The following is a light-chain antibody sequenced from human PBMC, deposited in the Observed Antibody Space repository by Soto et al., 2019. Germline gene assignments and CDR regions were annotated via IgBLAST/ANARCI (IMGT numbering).Light chain of an antibody. J-gene: IGLJ2*01. CDR1: SSDVGRYNF. Sequence: QSALTQPASVSGSPGQSVTISCTGSSSDVGRYNFVSWYQHHPGKAPKLMIYEVTNRPSGVSTRFSGSKSGNTASLTISGLQAEDEADYYCSSYTSSSTLVFGGGTKLTVL. CDR3: SSYTSSSTLV. V-gene: IGLV2-14*01. CDR2: EVT.